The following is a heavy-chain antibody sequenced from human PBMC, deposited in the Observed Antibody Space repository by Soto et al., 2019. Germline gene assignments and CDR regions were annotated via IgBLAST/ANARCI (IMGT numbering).Heavy chain of an antibody. J-gene: IGHJ5*02. Sequence: PSETLSLTCAVSDGSIGGDDYSWSWIRQPPGKGLEWIGYIHHSGNTYYNPSLRDRVTISVVRSKNQSSLKLNSMTDADTAVYYGARVPSSFGGNWFDPWGQGTLVTVSS. CDR1: DGSIGGDDYS. V-gene: IGHV4-30-2*01. D-gene: IGHD3-10*01. CDR3: ARVPSSFGGNWFDP. CDR2: IHHSGNT.